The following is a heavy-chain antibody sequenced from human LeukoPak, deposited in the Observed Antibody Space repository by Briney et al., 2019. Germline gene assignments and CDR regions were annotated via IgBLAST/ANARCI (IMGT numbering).Heavy chain of an antibody. Sequence: GGSLRLSCTASGFTFSSYWMSWVRQAPGKGLEWVANINQNGNETNSVDSVKGRFTISRDNSKNTLYLQMNSLRAEDTAVYYCAKDRRGIAAAGPLDYWGQGTLVTVSS. CDR2: INQNGNET. CDR3: AKDRRGIAAAGPLDY. J-gene: IGHJ4*02. CDR1: GFTFSSYW. D-gene: IGHD6-13*01. V-gene: IGHV3-7*03.